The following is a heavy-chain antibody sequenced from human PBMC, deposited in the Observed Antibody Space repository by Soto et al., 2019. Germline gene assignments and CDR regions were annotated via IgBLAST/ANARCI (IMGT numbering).Heavy chain of an antibody. CDR2: TYWDDDN. J-gene: IGHJ4*02. V-gene: IGHV2-5*02. CDR3: AHGSGWLFDY. CDR1: GFSLNASAVD. Sequence: QITLEESGPTLVKPTQTLTLTCTFYGFSLNASAVDVGWIRQPPGKALEWLAFTYWDDDNHYSPSLKSRLTITKDTSKNQVVLTMTNTDPADTATYYCAHGSGWLFDYWGQGTQVTVTS. D-gene: IGHD6-19*01.